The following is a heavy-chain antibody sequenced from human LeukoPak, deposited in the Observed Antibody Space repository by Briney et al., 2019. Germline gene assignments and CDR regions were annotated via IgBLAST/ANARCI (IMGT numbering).Heavy chain of an antibody. J-gene: IGHJ6*03. CDR1: GGSISSSSYY. Sequence: SETLSLTCTVSGGSISSSSYYWGWIRQPPGKGLEWIGSIYYSGSTYYNPSLKSRVTISVDTSKNQFSLKLSSVTAADTAVYYCARDSGIWFGDSPTYYYYMDVWGKGTTVTISS. D-gene: IGHD3-10*01. CDR2: IYYSGST. V-gene: IGHV4-39*07. CDR3: ARDSGIWFGDSPTYYYYMDV.